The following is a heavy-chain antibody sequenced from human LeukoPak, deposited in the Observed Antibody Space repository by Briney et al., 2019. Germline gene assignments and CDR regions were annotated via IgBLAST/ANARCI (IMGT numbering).Heavy chain of an antibody. CDR3: ARDARFGWDYFDS. V-gene: IGHV4-59*11. D-gene: IGHD3-16*01. Sequence: SETLSLTCTVSGDSFSVHYWSWIRQPPGKGLEWIGYIFYGGGTNYNPSLQSRVTISIDTSKNRFSLRLSSVTAADTAVYYCARDARFGWDYFDSWGQGTLVIVSS. CDR1: GDSFSVHY. CDR2: IFYGGGT. J-gene: IGHJ4*02.